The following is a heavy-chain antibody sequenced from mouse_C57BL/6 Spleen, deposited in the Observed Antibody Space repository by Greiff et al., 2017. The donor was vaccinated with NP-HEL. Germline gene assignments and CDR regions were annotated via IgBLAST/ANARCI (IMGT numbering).Heavy chain of an antibody. V-gene: IGHV1-50*01. CDR3: ARGGSYGSSYYFDY. J-gene: IGHJ2*01. D-gene: IGHD1-1*01. CDR1: GYTFTSYW. Sequence: VQLQQPGAELVKPGASVKLSCKASGYTFTSYWMQWVKQRPGQGLEWIGEIDPSDSYTNYNQKFKGKATLTVDTSSSTAYMQLSSLTSEDSAVYYCARGGSYGSSYYFDYWGQGTTLTVSS. CDR2: IDPSDSYT.